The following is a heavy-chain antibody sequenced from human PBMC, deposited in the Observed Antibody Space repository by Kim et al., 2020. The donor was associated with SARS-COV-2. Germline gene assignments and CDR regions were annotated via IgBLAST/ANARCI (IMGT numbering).Heavy chain of an antibody. V-gene: IGHV1-69*13. Sequence: SVKVSCKASGGTFSSYAISWVPQAPGQGLEWMRGIIPIFGTANYAQKFQGRVTITADESTSTAYMELSSLRSEDTAVYYCARVSGIYSYGYRSPYYGMDVWGQGTTVTVSS. D-gene: IGHD5-18*01. CDR1: GGTFSSYA. CDR3: ARVSGIYSYGYRSPYYGMDV. CDR2: IIPIFGTA. J-gene: IGHJ6*02.